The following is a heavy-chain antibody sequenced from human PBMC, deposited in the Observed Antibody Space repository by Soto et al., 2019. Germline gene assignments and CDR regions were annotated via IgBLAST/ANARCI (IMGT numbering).Heavy chain of an antibody. D-gene: IGHD3-22*01. Sequence: QITLKESGPTLVKPTQTLTLTCSFSGFSLSTGGVGVTWIRRPPGKALEWLALIFWDDDKRYSPSLKSRLTITKDTSKNQVVLTMTNMDPVDTATYYCAHRRRYYFGTGGYYYTPLDYWGQGILVTVSS. J-gene: IGHJ4*02. CDR2: IFWDDDK. V-gene: IGHV2-5*02. CDR3: AHRRRYYFGTGGYYYTPLDY. CDR1: GFSLSTGGVG.